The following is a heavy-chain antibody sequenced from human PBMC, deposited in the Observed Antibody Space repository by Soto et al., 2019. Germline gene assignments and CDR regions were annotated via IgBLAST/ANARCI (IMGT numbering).Heavy chain of an antibody. CDR2: ISHDGNNK. CDR1: GFTFRSYG. CDR3: AKDRGGPVDY. D-gene: IGHD3-10*01. V-gene: IGHV3-30*18. J-gene: IGHJ4*02. Sequence: QVQLVESGGGVVQPGRSLRLSCAVSGFTFRSYGMHWVRQAPGKGLEWVAVISHDGNNKYYADSVKGRFSISRDNSKNPLYLQINSLRTEDTAVYYCAKDRGGPVDYWGQGTLVTVSS.